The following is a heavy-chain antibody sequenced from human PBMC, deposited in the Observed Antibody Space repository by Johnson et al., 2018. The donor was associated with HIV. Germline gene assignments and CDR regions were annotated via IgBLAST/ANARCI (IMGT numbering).Heavy chain of an antibody. CDR1: GFTVSSNY. D-gene: IGHD3-22*01. CDR2: FYSDGST. CDR3: ARAYYYDSSGYAFHAFEI. Sequence: EVQVLESGGGLVKPGGSLRLSCAASGFTVSSNYMSWVRQAPGKGLEWVSLFYSDGSTHYADSVKGRFTISRDYSKNTLYLQMNSLRGEDTAMYYCARAYYYDSSGYAFHAFEIWGQGTMVTVSS. J-gene: IGHJ3*02. V-gene: IGHV3-66*01.